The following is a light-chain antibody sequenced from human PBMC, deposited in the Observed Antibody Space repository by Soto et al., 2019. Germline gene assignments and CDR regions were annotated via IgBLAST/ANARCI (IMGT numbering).Light chain of an antibody. CDR3: QTWGTVV. Sequence: QPVLNQSPSASASLGASVKLTCTLSSGHSSYAIAWHQQQPEKGPRYLMKVNSDGSHSKGDGIPDRFSGSSSGAERYLTISSLQSEDEADYYCQTWGTVVFGGGTKVTVL. J-gene: IGLJ2*01. V-gene: IGLV4-69*01. CDR1: SGHSSYA. CDR2: VNSDGSH.